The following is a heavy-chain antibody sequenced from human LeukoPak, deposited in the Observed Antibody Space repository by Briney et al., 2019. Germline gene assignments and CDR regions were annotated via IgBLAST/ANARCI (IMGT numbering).Heavy chain of an antibody. D-gene: IGHD6-19*01. V-gene: IGHV3-7*01. Sequence: PGRSLRLSCAASGFTFSSYWMSWVRQAPGKGLEWVANIKQDGSEKYYVDSVKGRFTISRDNAKNSLYLQMNSLRAEDTAVYYCARVSSSGWYRGDYWGQGTLVTVSS. CDR3: ARVSSSGWYRGDY. CDR1: GFTFSSYW. J-gene: IGHJ4*02. CDR2: IKQDGSEK.